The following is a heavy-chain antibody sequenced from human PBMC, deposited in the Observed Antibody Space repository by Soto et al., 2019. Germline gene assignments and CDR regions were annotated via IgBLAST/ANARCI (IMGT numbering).Heavy chain of an antibody. CDR2: ISSTSSTI. D-gene: IGHD3-10*01. J-gene: IGHJ6*02. CDR1: GFTFSIYS. Sequence: EVQVVESGGGLVQPGGSLRISCAASGFTFSIYSMNWVRQAPGQGLEWISYISSTSSTIYYADSVKGRFTISRDNAKNSLYLQMNSLRAEDTAVYYCATYYGSGSYFPDHYYYGMDVWGQGTTVTVSS. CDR3: ATYYGSGSYFPDHYYYGMDV. V-gene: IGHV3-48*01.